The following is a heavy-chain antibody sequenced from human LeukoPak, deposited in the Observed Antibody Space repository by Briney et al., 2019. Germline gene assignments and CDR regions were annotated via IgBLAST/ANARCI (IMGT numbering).Heavy chain of an antibody. D-gene: IGHD2-2*01. CDR3: ARVSTSLYYYYYMDV. Sequence: SETLSLTCTVSGDSISSSNSYWGWIRQPPGKGLEWIGSIYYSGNTYYNASLKSRVTISVDTSKNQFSLKLTSVTAADTAVYYCARVSTSLYYYYYMDVWGKGTTVTISS. CDR2: IYYSGNT. V-gene: IGHV4-39*01. J-gene: IGHJ6*03. CDR1: GDSISSSNSY.